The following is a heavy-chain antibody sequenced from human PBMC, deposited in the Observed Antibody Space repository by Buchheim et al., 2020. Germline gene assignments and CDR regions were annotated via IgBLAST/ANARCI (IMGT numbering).Heavy chain of an antibody. CDR3: ARSDFGDYVNY. CDR1: GGSISSGRYY. Sequence: QLQLQESGPGLVKPSETLSLTCTVSGGSISSGRYYWGWFRQPPGKGLQWIGSIYYSGTTHDNPSLKSRITISRDTSQNQFSLKLSSVTAADTAVYYCARSDFGDYVNYWGQGTL. V-gene: IGHV4-39*01. J-gene: IGHJ4*02. D-gene: IGHD4-17*01. CDR2: IYYSGTT.